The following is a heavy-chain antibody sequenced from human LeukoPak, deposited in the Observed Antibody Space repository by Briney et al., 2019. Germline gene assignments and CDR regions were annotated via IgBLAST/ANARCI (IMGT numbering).Heavy chain of an antibody. Sequence: PGGSLRLSCAASGFTFSRYAMSWVRQAPGKGLEWVAAISGSGGSTYYADSVKGRFTISRDNSKNTLYLQMNSLRAEDTAIYYCAKYFQLLPSRTDAFDIWGQGTMVTVSS. V-gene: IGHV3-23*01. J-gene: IGHJ3*02. CDR3: AKYFQLLPSRTDAFDI. D-gene: IGHD2-15*01. CDR1: GFTFSRYA. CDR2: ISGSGGST.